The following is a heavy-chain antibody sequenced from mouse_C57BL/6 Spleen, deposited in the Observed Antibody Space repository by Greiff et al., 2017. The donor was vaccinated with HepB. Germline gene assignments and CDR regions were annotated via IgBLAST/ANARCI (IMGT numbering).Heavy chain of an antibody. Sequence: QVQLQQPGAELVRPGSSVKLSCEASGYTFTSYWMDWVKQRPGQGLEWIGNIYPSDSETHYNQKFKDKATLTVDKSSSTAYMQLSSLTSEDSAVYYCARGGSSLWYFDVWGTGTTVTVSS. V-gene: IGHV1-61*01. J-gene: IGHJ1*03. CDR3: ARGGSSLWYFDV. D-gene: IGHD1-1*01. CDR1: GYTFTSYW. CDR2: IYPSDSET.